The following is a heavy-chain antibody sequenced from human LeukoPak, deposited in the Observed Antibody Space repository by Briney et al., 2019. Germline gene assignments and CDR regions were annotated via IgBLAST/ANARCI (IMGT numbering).Heavy chain of an antibody. J-gene: IGHJ4*02. V-gene: IGHV3-9*01. D-gene: IGHD6-13*01. CDR3: VKLTSAGVVDY. CDR2: IGWNGGGI. Sequence: PGRSLRLSCTASGFSFDDYAMHWVRQAPGKGLQWVSGIGWNGGGIVYADSVKGRFTISRDNAKNSPYLQMNSLGVEDTALYYCVKLTSAGVVDYWGRGTLVTVSS. CDR1: GFSFDDYA.